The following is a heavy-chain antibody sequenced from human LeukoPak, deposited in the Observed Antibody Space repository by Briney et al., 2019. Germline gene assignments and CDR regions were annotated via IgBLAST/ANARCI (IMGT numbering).Heavy chain of an antibody. V-gene: IGHV4-38-2*02. CDR3: ARGRQRGYSYGMTSFDY. J-gene: IGHJ4*02. CDR2: IYHSGST. Sequence: SETLSLTCTVSGYSISSGYYWGWIRQPPGKGLEWIGSIYHSGSTYYNPSLKSRVTISVDTSKNQFSLKLSSVTAADTAVYYCARGRQRGYSYGMTSFDYWGQGTLVTVSS. D-gene: IGHD5-18*01. CDR1: GYSISSGYY.